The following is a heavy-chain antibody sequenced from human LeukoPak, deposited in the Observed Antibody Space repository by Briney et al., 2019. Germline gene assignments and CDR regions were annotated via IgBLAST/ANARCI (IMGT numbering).Heavy chain of an antibody. V-gene: IGHV3-7*03. CDR3: ARDYSGYDFDY. J-gene: IGHJ4*02. CDR1: GFTFSSYW. CDR2: IKQDGSEK. D-gene: IGHD5-12*01. Sequence: PGGSLRLSCAASGFTFSSYWMSWVRQAPGKGLEWVANIKQDGSEKYYVDSVKGRFTISRDNAKNSLYLQMSSLRAEDTAVYYCARDYSGYDFDYWGQGTLVTVSS.